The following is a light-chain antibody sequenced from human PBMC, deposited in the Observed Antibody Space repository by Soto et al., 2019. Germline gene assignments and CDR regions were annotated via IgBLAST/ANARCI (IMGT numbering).Light chain of an antibody. CDR3: QQYNSYPLT. J-gene: IGKJ4*01. CDR1: RDVGSD. V-gene: IGKV1-13*02. Sequence: TQMTQAPLSLSASVGEKIIITCRASRDVGSDVSWYQQKPGKAPKVLIYDASSLESGVPSMFSGSGAGTECTLTISSLQPDDVETYYCQQYNSYPLTFGGGTKVDIK. CDR2: DAS.